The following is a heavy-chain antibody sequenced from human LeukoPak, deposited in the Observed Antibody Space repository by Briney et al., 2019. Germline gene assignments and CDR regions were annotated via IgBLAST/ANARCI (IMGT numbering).Heavy chain of an antibody. CDR2: IYSGGGT. CDR1: GFTFSSYS. D-gene: IGHD1-14*01. CDR3: TRNRPETPLGY. J-gene: IGHJ4*02. Sequence: GGSLILSCAASGFTFSSYSMNWVRQAPGKGLEWVALIYSGGGTVYADSVKGRFTISRDSSKNTLFLQMNSLKPEDTAMYHCTRNRPETPLGYWGQGTLVTVSS. V-gene: IGHV3-53*01.